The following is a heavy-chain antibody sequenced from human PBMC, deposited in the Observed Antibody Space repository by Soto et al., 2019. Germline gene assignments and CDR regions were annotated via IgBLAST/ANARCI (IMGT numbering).Heavy chain of an antibody. CDR3: ASGGPTVTTGAEYFQH. CDR1: GGSISSGDYY. D-gene: IGHD4-17*01. J-gene: IGHJ1*01. CDR2: IYYSGST. V-gene: IGHV4-30-4*01. Sequence: QVQLQESGPGLVKPSQTMSLTCTVSGGSISSGDYYWSWIRKPPEKGLEWIGYIYYSGSTYYNPSLKSRVTISVDTYKNQFALKLGSVTAAATAVYYCASGGPTVTTGAEYFQHWGQGTLVTVSS.